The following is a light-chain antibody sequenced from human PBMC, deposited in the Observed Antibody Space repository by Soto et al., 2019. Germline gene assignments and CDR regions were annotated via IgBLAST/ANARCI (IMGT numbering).Light chain of an antibody. V-gene: IGKV3-20*01. J-gene: IGKJ2*01. CDR1: QSVSSSY. CDR2: GAS. CDR3: HQYGSSPYT. Sequence: EIVLTQSPGTLSLSPGERATLSCRASQSVSSSYLAWYQQKTGQAPRLLIYGASSRATGIPDRFSGSGSGTDFTLTISRLEPEDFAVYYCHQYGSSPYTFGKRTKLEIK.